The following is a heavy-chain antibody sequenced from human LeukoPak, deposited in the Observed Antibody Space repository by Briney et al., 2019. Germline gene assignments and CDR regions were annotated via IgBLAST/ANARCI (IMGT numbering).Heavy chain of an antibody. V-gene: IGHV3-74*01. CDR3: AKVLGGLWPGIDY. D-gene: IGHD2-15*01. CDR2: INSDGSST. CDR1: GFDFKTYG. J-gene: IGHJ4*02. Sequence: PGGSLRLSCAASGFDFKTYGMHWVRQAPGKGPVWVSRINSDGSSTRYADSVAGRFTISRDNAKNTVYLQMNSLRAEDTAVYYCAKVLGGLWPGIDYWGQGTVVTVSS.